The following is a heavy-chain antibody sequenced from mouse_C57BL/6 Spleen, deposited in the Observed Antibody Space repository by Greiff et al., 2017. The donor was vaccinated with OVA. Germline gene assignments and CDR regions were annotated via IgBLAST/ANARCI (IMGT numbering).Heavy chain of an antibody. CDR3: ARSVYSNYGYSDMEY. CDR2: IVPESGGT. Sequence: QVQLQQPGAELVKPGASVKLSCKASGYTFTSYWMPWVKQRPGRGLAWIGRIVPESGGTKYNEKLKSKATLTADKPSSTAYMQLSSLTTEDSAVYYGARSVYSNYGYSDMEYWGQGTSVTVSS. D-gene: IGHD2-5*01. V-gene: IGHV1-72*01. J-gene: IGHJ4*01. CDR1: GYTFTSYW.